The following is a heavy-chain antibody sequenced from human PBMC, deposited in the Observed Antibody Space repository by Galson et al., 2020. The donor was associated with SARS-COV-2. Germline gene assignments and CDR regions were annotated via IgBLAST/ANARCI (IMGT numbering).Heavy chain of an antibody. CDR3: ARGTSRYFYDSRGFYASPHVDF. Sequence: GESLKISCKASGYSFTGYYIHWVRQAPGQGLEWMGWINPKNGDTRYAQMFQGFQDRVTLTRGTTINTAYMELRRLRSDDTAMYFCARGTSRYFYDSRGFYASPHVDFWGQGSLVTVSS. CDR1: GYSFTGYY. D-gene: IGHD3-22*01. J-gene: IGHJ4*02. V-gene: IGHV1-2*02. CDR2: INPKNGDT.